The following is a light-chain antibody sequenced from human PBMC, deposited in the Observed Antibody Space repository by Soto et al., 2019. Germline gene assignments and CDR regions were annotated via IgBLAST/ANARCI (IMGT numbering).Light chain of an antibody. J-gene: IGLJ2*01. V-gene: IGLV3-21*02. Sequence: SYELTQPPSVSAAPGQTASITCGGNNIGNKNVYWYQQKPGQAPLLVIYDDSDRPSGIPERFSDSNSANTASLTIRGVGVGDEADYFCQVWDTSSDHVVFGGGTKLTVL. CDR3: QVWDTSSDHVV. CDR2: DDS. CDR1: NIGNKN.